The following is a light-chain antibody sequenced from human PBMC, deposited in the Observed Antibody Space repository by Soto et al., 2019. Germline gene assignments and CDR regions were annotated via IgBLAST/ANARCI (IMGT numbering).Light chain of an antibody. CDR3: QQSYSTPWT. V-gene: IGKV1-39*01. J-gene: IGKJ1*01. Sequence: DIQMTQSPSSLSASVGDRVTITCRASQSISSYLNWYQQKPGKAPKFLIYAASSLQSGVPSRFSGNGSRTDFTLTISSLQPEDFATYYCQQSYSTPWTFGQGTKVEIK. CDR2: AAS. CDR1: QSISSY.